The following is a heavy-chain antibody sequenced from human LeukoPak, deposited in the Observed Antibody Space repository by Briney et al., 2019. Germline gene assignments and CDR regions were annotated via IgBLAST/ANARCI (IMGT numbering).Heavy chain of an antibody. CDR3: ARCRVDRYGWGSYGYMADY. Sequence: SETLSLTCAVYGGCFSGYYWSWIRQPPGKGLEWIGEINHSGSTNYNPSLKSRVTISVDTSKNQLSLKLSSVTAADTAVYYCARCRVDRYGWGSYGYMADYWGQGTLVTVSS. J-gene: IGHJ4*02. V-gene: IGHV4-34*01. CDR2: INHSGST. D-gene: IGHD3-16*01. CDR1: GGCFSGYY.